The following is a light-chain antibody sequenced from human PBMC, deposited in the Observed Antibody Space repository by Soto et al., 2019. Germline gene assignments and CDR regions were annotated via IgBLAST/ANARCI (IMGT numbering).Light chain of an antibody. CDR2: EGS. V-gene: IGLV2-23*03. Sequence: SALTQPASVSGSPGQSITISCTGTSSAVGSYNLVSWYQQHPGKAPKLMIYEGSKRPSGVSNRFSGSKSGNTASLTISGLQAEDEADYYCCSYAGSSTFVFGTGTKLTVL. CDR1: SSAVGSYNL. CDR3: CSYAGSSTFV. J-gene: IGLJ1*01.